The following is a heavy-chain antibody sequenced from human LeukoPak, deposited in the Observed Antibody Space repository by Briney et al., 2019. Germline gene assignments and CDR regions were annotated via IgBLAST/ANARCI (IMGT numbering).Heavy chain of an antibody. V-gene: IGHV3-7*01. D-gene: IGHD3-3*01. CDR2: IKQDGSEK. Sequence: GGSLRLSCAASGFTFGSYWMSWVRQAPGKGLERVANIKQDGSEKFYVDSVKGRFTISRDNAKKTLYLQMNSLRAEDTAVYYCARIFAGFLETYYFDFWGQGTLVTVSS. J-gene: IGHJ4*02. CDR1: GFTFGSYW. CDR3: ARIFAGFLETYYFDF.